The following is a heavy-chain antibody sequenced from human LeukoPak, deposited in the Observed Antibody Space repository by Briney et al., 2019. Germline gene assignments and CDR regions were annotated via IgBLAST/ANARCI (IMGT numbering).Heavy chain of an antibody. Sequence: GGSLRLSCAASGFTFSTSWMNWVRQAPGKGPEWVSAISHSGGTTYYADSVKGRFTITRDNSKNTLYLQMNSLRAEDTAVYYCAKANVKYCSGGSCFDAFDIWGQGTMVTVSS. V-gene: IGHV3-23*01. D-gene: IGHD2-15*01. CDR3: AKANVKYCSGGSCFDAFDI. CDR1: GFTFSTSW. J-gene: IGHJ3*02. CDR2: ISHSGGTT.